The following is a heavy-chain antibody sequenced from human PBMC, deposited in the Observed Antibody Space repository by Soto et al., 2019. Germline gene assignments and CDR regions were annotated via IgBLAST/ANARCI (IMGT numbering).Heavy chain of an antibody. V-gene: IGHV3-30-3*01. CDR2: ISYDGSNK. CDR1: GFTFSSYA. CDR3: GRVLRGDSGFDH. D-gene: IGHD5-12*01. J-gene: IGHJ5*02. Sequence: GGSLRLSCAASGFTFSSYAMHWVRQAPGKGLEWVAVISYDGSNKYYADSVKGRFTISRDNSKNTLYLQMNSLRAEDSAVESCGRVLRGDSGFDHWGQGTLVTVSS.